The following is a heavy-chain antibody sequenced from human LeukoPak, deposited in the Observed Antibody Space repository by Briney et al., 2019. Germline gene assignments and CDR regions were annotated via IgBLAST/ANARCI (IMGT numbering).Heavy chain of an antibody. D-gene: IGHD3-10*01. Sequence: SETLSLTCTVSGGSISSVYWSCIRQPPGKGLEWIGYIYYSGSTNFNPSLKSRVNLPVDTPKNQFSLKLSSVTAADTAVYYCARGGVFFDYWGQGTLVTVSS. CDR1: GGSISSVY. CDR3: ARGGVFFDY. V-gene: IGHV4-59*01. J-gene: IGHJ4*02. CDR2: IYYSGST.